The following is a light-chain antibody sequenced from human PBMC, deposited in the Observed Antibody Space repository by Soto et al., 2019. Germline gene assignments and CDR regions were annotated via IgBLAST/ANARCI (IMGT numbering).Light chain of an antibody. CDR1: SSDVGGYNF. V-gene: IGLV2-14*01. CDR3: SSYTSNRGV. Sequence: QSALTQPVSVSGSPGQSITISCTGTSSDVGGYNFVSWYQQHPGEAPKLMIYEVTNRPSGVSDRFSGSKSGNTASLTISGLQAEDEADYYCSSYTSNRGVFGTGTKVTVL. CDR2: EVT. J-gene: IGLJ1*01.